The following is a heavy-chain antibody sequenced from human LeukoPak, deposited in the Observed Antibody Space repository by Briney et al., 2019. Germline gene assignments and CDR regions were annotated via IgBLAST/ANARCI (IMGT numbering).Heavy chain of an antibody. J-gene: IGHJ4*02. CDR3: ARDRPGGSSLDY. CDR1: GDSVSSGDYY. Sequence: SETLSLTCTVSGDSVSSGDYYWSWIRQSPDKGLEWIGYIYYSGSTYYTPSLENRVTMSIDTSRNQFSLMLSSVTAADTAVYYCARDRPGGSSLDYWGQGTLVTVSS. CDR2: IYYSGST. D-gene: IGHD6-13*01. V-gene: IGHV4-30-4*02.